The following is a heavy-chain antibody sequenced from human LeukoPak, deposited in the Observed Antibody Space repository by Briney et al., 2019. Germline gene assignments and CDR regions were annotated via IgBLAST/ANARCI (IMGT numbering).Heavy chain of an antibody. Sequence: GESLKISCKASVLSFTNYWIAWVRQMPGKGLEWMGIIYPGDSDTRYNPSFQGQVTISADKSIRTAYLQWDSLKTSDTAMYYCASPRGTSPDDAFDVWGQGTMVTVSS. D-gene: IGHD1-1*01. CDR1: VLSFTNYW. CDR3: ASPRGTSPDDAFDV. CDR2: IYPGDSDT. V-gene: IGHV5-51*01. J-gene: IGHJ3*01.